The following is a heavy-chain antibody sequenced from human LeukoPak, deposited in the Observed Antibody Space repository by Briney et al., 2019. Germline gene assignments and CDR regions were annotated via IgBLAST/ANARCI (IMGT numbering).Heavy chain of an antibody. CDR3: VRPVDYYYYYMDV. J-gene: IGHJ6*03. CDR2: IYYSGRT. CDR1: GGSTSSGSYY. V-gene: IGHV4-39*07. Sequence: PSETLSLTCIVSGGSTSSGSYYWGWIRQPPGKGLEWIGSIYYSGRTYYNPSLKSRVTISVDTSSNRFSLRLSSVTAADTAVYYCVRPVDYYYYYMDVWGKGTTVTVSS.